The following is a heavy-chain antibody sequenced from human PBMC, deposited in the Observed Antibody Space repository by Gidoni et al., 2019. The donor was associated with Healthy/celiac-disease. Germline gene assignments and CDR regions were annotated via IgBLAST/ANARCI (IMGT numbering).Heavy chain of an antibody. CDR2: YIGDGSST. D-gene: IGHD6-13*01. J-gene: IGHJ6*02. V-gene: IGHV3-74*01. Sequence: EAQLVESGGGLVQPGGSLRLSCAASGFTFSSYRLHWVGQAPGKGLLWVSRYIGDGSSTSDTDSVKGRFTFSRDNAKNTLCLQMNSLRAEDTAVYYCARDLSSSWAGYYYYGMDVWGQGTTVTVSS. CDR1: GFTFSSYR. CDR3: ARDLSSSWAGYYYYGMDV.